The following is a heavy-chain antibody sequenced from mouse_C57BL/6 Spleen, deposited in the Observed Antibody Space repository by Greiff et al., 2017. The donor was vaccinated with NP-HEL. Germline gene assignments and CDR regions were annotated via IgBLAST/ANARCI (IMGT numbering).Heavy chain of an antibody. D-gene: IGHD2-4*01. CDR2: IWGVGST. Sequence: VQGVESGPGLVAPSQSLSITCTVSGFSLTSYGVDWVRQSPGKGLEWLGVIWGVGSTNYNSALKYRLSISKDNSKSQVFLKMNSLQTDDTAMYYCARNYDYEGYWYFDVWGTWTTVTFSS. V-gene: IGHV2-6*01. CDR1: GFSLTSYG. J-gene: IGHJ1*03. CDR3: ARNYDYEGYWYFDV.